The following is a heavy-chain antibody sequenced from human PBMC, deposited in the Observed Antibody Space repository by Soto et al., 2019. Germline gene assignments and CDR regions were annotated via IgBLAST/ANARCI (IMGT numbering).Heavy chain of an antibody. V-gene: IGHV1-18*01. D-gene: IGHD2-2*02. J-gene: IGHJ6*03. CDR1: GYTFTSYG. CDR3: ARSYCSSTSCHKGYYYYYMDV. Sequence: QVQLVQSGAEVKKPGASVKVSCKASGYTFTSYGISWVRQAPGQGLEWMGWISAYNGNTNYAQKLQGRVTMTTDTSTSTAYIELRSLRSDDTAVYYCARSYCSSTSCHKGYYYYYMDVWGKGTTGTGSS. CDR2: ISAYNGNT.